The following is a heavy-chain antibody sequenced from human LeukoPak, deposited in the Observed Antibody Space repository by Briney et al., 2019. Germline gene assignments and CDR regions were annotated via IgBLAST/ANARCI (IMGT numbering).Heavy chain of an antibody. V-gene: IGHV3-21*06. D-gene: IGHD1-26*01. Sequence: GGSLRLSSAASGLTFSNYAMNWVRQAPGKGLEWVSSISSSSNYMNYADSVKGRFTISRDNAKNSLYLQMNSLRTEDTAVYYCASQRSIVGTTSDYWGQGTLVAVSS. CDR3: ASQRSIVGTTSDY. J-gene: IGHJ4*02. CDR1: GLTFSNYA. CDR2: ISSSSNYM.